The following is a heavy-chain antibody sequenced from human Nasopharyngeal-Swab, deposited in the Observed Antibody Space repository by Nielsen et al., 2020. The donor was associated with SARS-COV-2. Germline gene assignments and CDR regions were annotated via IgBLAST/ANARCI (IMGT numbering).Heavy chain of an antibody. CDR2: ITSSSGII. CDR1: GFNFNYYS. V-gene: IGHV3-48*04. D-gene: IGHD3-22*01. CDR3: ANAHRAYGDSGYYPLDY. J-gene: IGHJ4*02. Sequence: GGSLRLSCAASGFNFNYYSMNWVRQAPGKGLEWASYITSSSGIIYYADSVKGRFTISRDNAKNLLYLQMNSLRAEDTAVYYCANAHRAYGDSGYYPLDYWGKGTLVTVSS.